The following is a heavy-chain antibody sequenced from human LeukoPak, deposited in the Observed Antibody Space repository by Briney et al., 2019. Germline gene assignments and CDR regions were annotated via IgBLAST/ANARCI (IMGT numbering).Heavy chain of an antibody. V-gene: IGHV3-23*01. Sequence: GGSLRLSCAASGFTFSSYGMSWVRQAPGKGLEWVSAISGSGGSTYYADSVKGRFTISRDNSKNTLYLQMNSLRAEDTAVYYCAKDVRQQLVRVLGYWGQGTLVTVSS. J-gene: IGHJ4*02. CDR2: ISGSGGST. CDR3: AKDVRQQLVRVLGY. D-gene: IGHD6-13*01. CDR1: GFTFSSYG.